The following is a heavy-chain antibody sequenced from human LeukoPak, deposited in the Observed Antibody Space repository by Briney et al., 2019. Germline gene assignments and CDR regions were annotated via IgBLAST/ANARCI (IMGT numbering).Heavy chain of an antibody. CDR3: ARDKPVYLEWRYCGMDV. V-gene: IGHV3-21*01. CDR1: GFTFSSYS. D-gene: IGHD1-20*01. J-gene: IGHJ6*02. CDR2: IGSDGSYI. Sequence: GGSLRLSCAASGFTFSSYSMNWVRQAPGKGLEWVSSIGSDGSYIYYSDSLKGRFTISRDNAKNSLYLQMNSLSAEDTAVYYCARDKPVYLEWRYCGMDVWGQGTTVTVSS.